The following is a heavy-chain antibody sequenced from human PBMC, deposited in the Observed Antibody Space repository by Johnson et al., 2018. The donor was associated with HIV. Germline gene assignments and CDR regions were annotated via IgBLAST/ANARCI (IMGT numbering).Heavy chain of an antibody. CDR1: GFTFSSYA. CDR2: ISYDGSNK. J-gene: IGHJ3*02. D-gene: IGHD1-26*01. V-gene: IGHV3-30*04. Sequence: QVQLVESGGGVVQPGRSLRLSCAASGFTFSSYAMHWVRQAPGKGLEWVVVISYDGSNKYYADSVKGRFTISRDNSKNTLYLQMNSLRAEDTAVYYCARDSPRIVGVPDAFDIWGQGTMVTVSS. CDR3: ARDSPRIVGVPDAFDI.